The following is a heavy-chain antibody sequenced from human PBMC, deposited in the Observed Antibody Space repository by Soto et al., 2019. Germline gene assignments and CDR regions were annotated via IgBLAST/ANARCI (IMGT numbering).Heavy chain of an antibody. CDR1: GFTFSTYA. V-gene: IGHV3-23*01. CDR3: VRDDYGLDV. CDR2: IYSGGSA. J-gene: IGHJ6*02. Sequence: EVQLLESGGDLVQPGGSLRLSCAASGFTFSTYAMSWVRQAPGKGLEWVSVIYSGGSANYADSVKGRFTISRDNSKNTLYLQMNSLRAEDTAVYYCVRDDYGLDVWGQGTAVTVSS.